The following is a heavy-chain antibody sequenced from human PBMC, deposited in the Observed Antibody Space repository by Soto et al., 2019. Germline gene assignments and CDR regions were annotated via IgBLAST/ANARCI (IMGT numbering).Heavy chain of an antibody. D-gene: IGHD5-18*01. Sequence: PGESLKISCKGSGYSFTSYWIGWVRQMPGKGLEWMGIIYPGDSDTRYSPSFQGQVTISADKSISTAYLQWSSLKASDTAMYYCASGRGYSYSPTHYYYYGMDAWGQGTPVTVSS. CDR2: IYPGDSDT. CDR1: GYSFTSYW. CDR3: ASGRGYSYSPTHYYYYGMDA. V-gene: IGHV5-51*01. J-gene: IGHJ6*02.